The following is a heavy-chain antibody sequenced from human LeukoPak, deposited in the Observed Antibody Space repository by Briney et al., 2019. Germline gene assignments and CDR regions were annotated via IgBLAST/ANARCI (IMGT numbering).Heavy chain of an antibody. CDR3: ARDGYYDSSGYYNYYYYYGMDV. V-gene: IGHV1-18*01. J-gene: IGHJ6*02. D-gene: IGHD3-22*01. CDR2: ISAYNGNT. Sequence: ASVKDSCKASGYTFTSYGISWVRQAPGQGLEWMGWISAYNGNTNYAQKLQGRVTMTTDTSTSTAYMELRSLRSDDTAVYYCARDGYYDSSGYYNYYYYYGMDVWGQGTTVTVSS. CDR1: GYTFTSYG.